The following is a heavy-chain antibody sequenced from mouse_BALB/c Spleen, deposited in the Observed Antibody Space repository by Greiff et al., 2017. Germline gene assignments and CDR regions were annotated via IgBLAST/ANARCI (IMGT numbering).Heavy chain of an antibody. D-gene: IGHD2-1*01. CDR3: AKERGNYAWFAY. Sequence: VKLVESGPSLVQPSQSLSITCTVSGFSLTSYGVHWVRQSPGKGLEWLGVIWRGGSTDYNAAFMSRLSITKDNSKSQVFFKMNSLQADDTAIYYCAKERGNYAWFAYWGQGTLVTVSA. V-gene: IGHV2-5-1*01. CDR1: GFSLTSYG. CDR2: IWRGGST. J-gene: IGHJ3*01.